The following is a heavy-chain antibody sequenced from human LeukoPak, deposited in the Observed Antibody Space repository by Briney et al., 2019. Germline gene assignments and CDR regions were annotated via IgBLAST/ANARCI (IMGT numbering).Heavy chain of an antibody. CDR2: INNGGSP. J-gene: IGHJ6*03. CDR3: ARRILRYDWTDPDVRAFHHNYYRDV. Sequence: PSETLSLPCAVEGESFSGSYLNWVRQSPGKGLEGIGEINNGGSPNYNPSLKSRLTMSIDTSTNQFSLNLTSVTAADTAVYFCARRILRYDWTDPDVRAFHHNYYRDVWGTGITVTVSS. V-gene: IGHV4-34*01. CDR1: GESFSGSY. D-gene: IGHD1-20*01.